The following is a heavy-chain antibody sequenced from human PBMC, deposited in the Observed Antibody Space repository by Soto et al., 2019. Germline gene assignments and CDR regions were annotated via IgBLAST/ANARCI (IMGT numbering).Heavy chain of an antibody. CDR1: GFTFSSYG. CDR3: AKDWDYGVPSPYYYYYMDV. D-gene: IGHD4-17*01. CDR2: ISYDGSNK. Sequence: PGGSLRLSCAASGFTFSSYGMHWVRQAPGKGLEWVAVISYDGSNKYYADSVKGRFTISRDNSKNTLYLQMNSLRAEDTAVYYCAKDWDYGVPSPYYYYYMDVWGKGTTVTASS. V-gene: IGHV3-30*18. J-gene: IGHJ6*03.